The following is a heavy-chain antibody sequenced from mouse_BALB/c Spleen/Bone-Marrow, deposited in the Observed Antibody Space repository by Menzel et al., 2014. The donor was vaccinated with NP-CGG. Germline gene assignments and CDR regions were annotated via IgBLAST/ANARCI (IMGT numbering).Heavy chain of an antibody. CDR3: SRGTPPWFPY. Sequence: VKLQESGPGLVPPSQILPITCSVSGISLTSYGVHWVRQPTGKGLEWLGVVWAGGGSIYNSALMSRLGISKDNSTSQFFLIVNGLQTDSRGIYYCSRGTPPWFPYWGHGTLVSVSA. D-gene: IGHD3-3*01. CDR1: GISLTSYG. CDR2: VWAGGGS. J-gene: IGHJ3*01. V-gene: IGHV2-9*02.